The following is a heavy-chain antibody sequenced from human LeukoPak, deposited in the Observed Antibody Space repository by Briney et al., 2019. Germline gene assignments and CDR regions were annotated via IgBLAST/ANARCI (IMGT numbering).Heavy chain of an antibody. CDR1: GFTFSSYS. Sequence: GGSLRLSCAASGFTFSSYSMNWVRQAPGRGLEWVSSISSSSSYIYYADSVKGRFTISRDNAKNSLYLQMNSLRAEDTAVYYCARDLRWELLIENYFDYWGRGTLVTVSS. J-gene: IGHJ4*02. CDR2: ISSSSSYI. D-gene: IGHD1-26*01. V-gene: IGHV3-21*01. CDR3: ARDLRWELLIENYFDY.